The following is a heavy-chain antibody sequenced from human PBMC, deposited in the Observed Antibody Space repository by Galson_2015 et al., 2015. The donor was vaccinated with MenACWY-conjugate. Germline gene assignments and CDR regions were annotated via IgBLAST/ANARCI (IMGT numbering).Heavy chain of an antibody. CDR2: NFHSGGT. CDR3: ARGDSSGYLPNYFDY. J-gene: IGHJ4*02. Sequence: SETPSPTCAVSWGSLRSRNRGGWVRPPPGEGPGRVGGNFHSGGTHLKPAPQQRGTLSGEKSQKQFSPKLSSVTAADTAVYYCARGDSSGYLPNYFDYWGQGTLVTVSS. V-gene: IGHV4-4*02. CDR1: WGSLRSRNR. D-gene: IGHD3-22*01.